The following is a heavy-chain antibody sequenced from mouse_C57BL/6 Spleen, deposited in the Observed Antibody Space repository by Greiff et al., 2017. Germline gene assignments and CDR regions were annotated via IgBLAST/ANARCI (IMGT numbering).Heavy chain of an antibody. CDR3: TRCPFYYGSSYYYFDY. CDR2: IYPGNSDT. J-gene: IGHJ2*01. V-gene: IGHV1-5*01. CDR1: GYTFTSYW. Sequence: EVKLVESGTVLARPGASVKMSCKTSGYTFTSYWMHWVKQRPGQGLEWIGAIYPGNSDTSYNQKFKGKAKLTAVTSASTAYMELSSLTNEDSAVYYCTRCPFYYGSSYYYFDYWGQGTTLTVSS. D-gene: IGHD1-1*01.